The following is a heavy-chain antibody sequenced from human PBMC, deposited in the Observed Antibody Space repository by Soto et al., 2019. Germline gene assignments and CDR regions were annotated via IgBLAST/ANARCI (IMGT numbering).Heavy chain of an antibody. CDR2: ISGSGGST. J-gene: IGHJ4*02. D-gene: IGHD6-19*01. CDR3: AKAELGGWVVRPWDY. Sequence: EVQLLESGGGLVQPGGSLRLSCAASGFTFSSYAMSWVRQAPGKGLEWVSAISGSGGSTYYADSVKGRFTISRDNSKNTLYLQMTSLRAEDTAVDYCAKAELGGWVVRPWDYWGQGTLVTVSS. V-gene: IGHV3-23*01. CDR1: GFTFSSYA.